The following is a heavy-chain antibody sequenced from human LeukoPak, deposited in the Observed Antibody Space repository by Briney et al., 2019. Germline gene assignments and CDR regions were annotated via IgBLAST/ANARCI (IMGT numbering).Heavy chain of an antibody. D-gene: IGHD7-27*01. CDR3: ARDVTGDIDY. Sequence: GGSLRLSCAASGFTFSSYSMNWVRQAPGKGLEWVSYISSSSSTIYYADSVKGRFTISRDNAKNSLYLQMNSLRAEDTAVYYCARDVTGDIDYWGQGTLVTVSS. J-gene: IGHJ4*02. V-gene: IGHV3-48*01. CDR1: GFTFSSYS. CDR2: ISSSSSTI.